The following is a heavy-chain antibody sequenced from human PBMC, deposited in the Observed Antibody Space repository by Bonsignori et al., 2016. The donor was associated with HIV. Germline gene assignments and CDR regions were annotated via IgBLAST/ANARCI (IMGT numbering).Heavy chain of an antibody. CDR2: IYSGGST. Sequence: GGSLRLSCAASGFTVSSNYMSWVRQAPGKGLEWVSVIYSGGSTYYADSVKGRFTISRDNSKNTLYLQMNSLRAEDTAVYYCAREGRYDFWSGYHSYDAFDIWGQGTMVTVSS. J-gene: IGHJ3*02. D-gene: IGHD3-3*01. V-gene: IGHV3-53*01. CDR1: GFTVSSNY. CDR3: AREGRYDFWSGYHSYDAFDI.